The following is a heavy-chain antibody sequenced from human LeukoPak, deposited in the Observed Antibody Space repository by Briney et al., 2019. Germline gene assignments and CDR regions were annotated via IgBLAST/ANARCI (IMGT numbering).Heavy chain of an antibody. CDR1: GFTFSSYD. Sequence: PGGSLRLSCAASGFTFSSYDMHWVRQATGKGLEWASAIGTAGDTYYPGSVKGRFTISRENAKNSLYLQMNSLRAGDTAVYYCAGGVQGVSYYYYYYMDVWGKGTTVTVSS. J-gene: IGHJ6*03. CDR3: AGGVQGVSYYYYYYMDV. CDR2: IGTAGDT. V-gene: IGHV3-13*01. D-gene: IGHD3-10*01.